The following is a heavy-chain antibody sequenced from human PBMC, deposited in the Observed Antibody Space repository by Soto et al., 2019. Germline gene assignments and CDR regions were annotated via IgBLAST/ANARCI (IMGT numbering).Heavy chain of an antibody. V-gene: IGHV3-33*01. D-gene: IGHD6-19*01. CDR2: IWYDGGNK. J-gene: IGHJ4*02. Sequence: QVQLVESGGCVVQPGRSLRLSCAASGFNFSSYVMHWFRQAPGKGLEWVAVIWYDGGNKYYADSVKGRFTISRDNSKNTLYLQMNSLRAEDTAVYYCARDGQWLPRDGLRSSYYFDYWGQGTLVTVSS. CDR1: GFNFSSYV. CDR3: ARDGQWLPRDGLRSSYYFDY.